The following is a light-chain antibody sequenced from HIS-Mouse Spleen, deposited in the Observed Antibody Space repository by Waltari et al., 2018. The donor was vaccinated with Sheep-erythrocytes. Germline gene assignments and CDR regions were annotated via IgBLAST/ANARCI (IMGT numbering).Light chain of an antibody. V-gene: IGLV2-11*01. J-gene: IGLJ1*01. Sequence: QSALTQPRSVSGSPGQSVTISCTGTSSDVGGYNYVSWYQQPPGKAPKLMIYDVSKRPSGVPDCFSGAKSGNTASLTISGLQAEDEADYYCCSYAGSYNHVFATGTKVTVL. CDR1: SSDVGGYNY. CDR2: DVS. CDR3: CSYAGSYNHV.